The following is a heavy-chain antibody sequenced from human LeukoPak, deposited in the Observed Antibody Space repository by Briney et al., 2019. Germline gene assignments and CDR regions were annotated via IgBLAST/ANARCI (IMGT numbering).Heavy chain of an antibody. V-gene: IGHV4-61*08. CDR1: GGSISSGGYY. Sequence: SETLSLTCAVSGGSISSGGYYWRWIRQPPGKGLEWIGYIYYSGSTNYNPSLKSRVTISVDTSKNQFSLKLSSVTAADTAVYYCARDRITMVRAQDGYYYYGMDVWGQGTTVTVSS. CDR2: IYYSGST. J-gene: IGHJ6*02. D-gene: IGHD3-10*01. CDR3: ARDRITMVRAQDGYYYYGMDV.